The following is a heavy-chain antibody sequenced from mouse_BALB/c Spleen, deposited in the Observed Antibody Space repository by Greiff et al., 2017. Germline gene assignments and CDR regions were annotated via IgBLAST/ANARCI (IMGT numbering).Heavy chain of an antibody. CDR1: GFNIKDTY. CDR2: IDPANGNT. J-gene: IGHJ4*01. D-gene: IGHD1-1*01. CDR3: APYYGSSLYAMDD. V-gene: IGHV14-3*02. Sequence: EVQLQQSGAELVKPGASVKLSCTASGFNIKDTYMHWVKQRPEQGLEWIGRIDPANGNTKYDPKFQGKATITADTSSNTAYLQLSSLTSEDTAVYYCAPYYGSSLYAMDDWGQGTSVTVSA.